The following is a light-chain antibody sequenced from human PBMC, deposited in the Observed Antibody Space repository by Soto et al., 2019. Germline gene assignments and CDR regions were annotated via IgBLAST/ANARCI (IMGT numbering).Light chain of an antibody. V-gene: IGKV3-20*01. Sequence: EIVLTQSPGTLSLSPGERATLSCRASQSVSSSYLAWYQQKPGQAPRLLIYGASSRATGIPDRFIVSASGTDFPLTISRLEPEDLAVYYCQHYGTPARFGSGTKVDIK. CDR2: GAS. J-gene: IGKJ3*01. CDR1: QSVSSSY. CDR3: QHYGTPAR.